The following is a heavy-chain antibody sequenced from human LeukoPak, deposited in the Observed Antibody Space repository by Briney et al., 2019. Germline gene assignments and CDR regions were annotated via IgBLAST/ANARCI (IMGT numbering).Heavy chain of an antibody. J-gene: IGHJ4*02. V-gene: IGHV3-23*01. Sequence: GGSLRLSCEASGFTFNTYAIYWVRQAPGKGLEWVSGICGSGGCTYCADSVKGRFTISRDNSKNTVYLQMNSLTADDTAVYYCAKTTVGYSSGRYPGWPADCWGQGTLVTVSS. D-gene: IGHD6-19*01. CDR2: ICGSGGCT. CDR3: AKTTVGYSSGRYPGWPADC. CDR1: GFTFNTYA.